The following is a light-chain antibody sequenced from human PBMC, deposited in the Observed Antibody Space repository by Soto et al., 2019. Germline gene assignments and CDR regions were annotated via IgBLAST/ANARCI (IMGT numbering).Light chain of an antibody. Sequence: EIVLTQSPATLSLSPGERATLSCRASQSINSYLAWYQQKPGQAPRLLMYDASNRATGIPARFSGSGSATDFTLTLSSLEPADFAVYACQQRSDWPPITFGQGTRLEIK. J-gene: IGKJ5*01. CDR2: DAS. V-gene: IGKV3-11*01. CDR1: QSINSY. CDR3: QQRSDWPPIT.